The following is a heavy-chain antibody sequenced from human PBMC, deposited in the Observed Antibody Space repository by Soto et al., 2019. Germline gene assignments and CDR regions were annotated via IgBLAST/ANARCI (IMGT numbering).Heavy chain of an antibody. CDR3: AKSSKGGISCYFPLDY. CDR1: GFTFTSYA. V-gene: IGHV3-23*01. CDR2: ISSGSGGST. J-gene: IGHJ4*02. D-gene: IGHD6-13*01. Sequence: EVQLLESGGGLVQPGGSLRLSCAASGFTFTSYAMTWVRHAPGKGLVWVSSISSGSGGSTYYADSVKGRFTISRDNSRNTLYLQMNSLRAEDTAVYYGAKSSKGGISCYFPLDYWGQGTLVTVSA.